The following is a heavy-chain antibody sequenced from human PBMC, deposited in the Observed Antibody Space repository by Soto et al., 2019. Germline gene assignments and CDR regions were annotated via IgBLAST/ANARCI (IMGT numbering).Heavy chain of an antibody. CDR1: GGSFSGYF. CDR3: ARRYCSDSYCSYFDY. J-gene: IGHJ4*02. CDR2: INHSGTT. Sequence: PXATLSLTCAVYGGSFSGYFWSWIRQPPGKGLEWIGEINHSGTTSHSPSLDSRVTTSVDTSKNQFSLRLSSVTAADTAIYYCARRYCSDSYCSYFDYWGRGTLVTVSS. V-gene: IGHV4-34*01. D-gene: IGHD2-15*01.